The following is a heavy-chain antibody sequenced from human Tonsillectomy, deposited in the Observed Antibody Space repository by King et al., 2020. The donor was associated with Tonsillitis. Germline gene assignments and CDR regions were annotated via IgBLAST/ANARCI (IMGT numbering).Heavy chain of an antibody. CDR3: ASVKLWRLDY. Sequence: EVQLVEAGGGLIQPGGSLRLSCAASGFTVSSNYMSWVRQAPGKGLEWVSVISSGGSTYYADSVKGRSTIYRDNSKNTLYLQMNSLGAEDTAMYYCASVKLWRLDYWGQGTLVTVSS. J-gene: IGHJ4*02. CDR2: ISSGGST. V-gene: IGHV3-53*01. D-gene: IGHD3-10*01. CDR1: GFTVSSNY.